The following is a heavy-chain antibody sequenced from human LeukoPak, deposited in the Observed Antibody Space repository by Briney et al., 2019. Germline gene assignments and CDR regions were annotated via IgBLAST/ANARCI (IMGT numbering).Heavy chain of an antibody. Sequence: SETLSLTCTVSGGSISSYYWSWIRQPPGKGLEWIGYTYYSGSTNYNPSLKSRVTISVDTSKNQFSLKLSSVTAADTAVYYCARALSSDPFYYFDYWGQGTLVTVSS. CDR2: TYYSGST. CDR3: ARALSSDPFYYFDY. J-gene: IGHJ4*02. CDR1: GGSISSYY. D-gene: IGHD6-19*01. V-gene: IGHV4-59*08.